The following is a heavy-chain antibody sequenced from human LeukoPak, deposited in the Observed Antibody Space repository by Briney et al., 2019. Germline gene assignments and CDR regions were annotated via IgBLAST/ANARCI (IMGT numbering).Heavy chain of an antibody. J-gene: IGHJ4*02. V-gene: IGHV3-30*02. CDR1: GFTFRSYG. CDR3: AKEEVISGNHGVYFDY. CDR2: IRYDGNSN. D-gene: IGHD2-15*01. Sequence: GGSLRLSCAASGFTFRSYGMHWVRQAPGKGLDWVAFIRYDGNSNYYADSVKGRFTISRDNSRSTLYLQMNSLRAEDTAVYYCAKEEVISGNHGVYFDYWGQGTLVTVSS.